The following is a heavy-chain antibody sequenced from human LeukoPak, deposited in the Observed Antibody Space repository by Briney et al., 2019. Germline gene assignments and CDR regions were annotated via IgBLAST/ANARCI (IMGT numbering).Heavy chain of an antibody. J-gene: IGHJ4*02. CDR2: ISYDGTRK. CDR3: ARTWGLKVTTCDY. Sequence: PTGGSLRLSCAASGFTFSSYVMHWVRQAPGKGLEWVAVISYDGTRKYYADSAKGRFTISRDNSNNTLYLQLNGLTAGDTAVYFCARTWGLKVTTCDYWGLGTLVTVSS. D-gene: IGHD3-16*01. CDR1: GFTFSSYV. V-gene: IGHV3-30-3*01.